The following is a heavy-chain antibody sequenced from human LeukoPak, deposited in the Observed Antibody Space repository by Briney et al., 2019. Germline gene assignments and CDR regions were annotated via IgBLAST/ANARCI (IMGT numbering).Heavy chain of an antibody. D-gene: IGHD3-16*01. CDR1: GTSITNYY. CDR2: IYPDGST. CDR3: ARQDYWGWFAP. J-gene: IGHJ5*02. Sequence: SETPSLTCTVSGTSITNYYWAWIRQTPGEGLEWIGYIYPDGSTKYNPSLKSRGAISVDTSNNQFSLKVTSMTAADTAVYYCARQDYWGWFAPWGQGTLVIVSS. V-gene: IGHV4-4*09.